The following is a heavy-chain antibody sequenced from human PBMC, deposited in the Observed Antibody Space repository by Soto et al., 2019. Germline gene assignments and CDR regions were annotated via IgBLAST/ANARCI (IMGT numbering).Heavy chain of an antibody. D-gene: IGHD5-18*01. J-gene: IGHJ2*01. CDR3: ARSYSYGSYWYFDL. CDR1: GYTFTTYG. V-gene: IGHV1-18*04. Sequence: GASVKVSCEASGYTFTTYGISWVRQAPGQGLEWMGWISVYNGNTNYAERLQGRVTMTTDTSTSTVYMELWRLRSDDTAMYYCARSYSYGSYWYFDLWGRGTLVTVSS. CDR2: ISVYNGNT.